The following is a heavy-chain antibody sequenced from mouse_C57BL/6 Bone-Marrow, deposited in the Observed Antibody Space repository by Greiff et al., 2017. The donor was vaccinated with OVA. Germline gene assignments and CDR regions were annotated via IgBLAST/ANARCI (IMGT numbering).Heavy chain of an antibody. CDR2: ISSGGSYT. Sequence: EVQGVESGGDLVKPGGSLKLSCAASGFTFSSYGMSWVRQTPDKRLEWVATISSGGSYTYYPDSVKGRFTISRDNAKNTLYLQMSSLKSEDTAMYYCARLYYGSSWGYWGQGTTLTVSS. D-gene: IGHD1-1*01. CDR1: GFTFSSYG. J-gene: IGHJ2*01. CDR3: ARLYYGSSWGY. V-gene: IGHV5-6*01.